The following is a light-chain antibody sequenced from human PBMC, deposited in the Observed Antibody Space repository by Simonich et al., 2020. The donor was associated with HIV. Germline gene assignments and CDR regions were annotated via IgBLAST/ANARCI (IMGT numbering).Light chain of an antibody. J-gene: IGKJ2*01. CDR3: QQYNSYPYT. Sequence: AIWMTQSPSLLSASTGDRVTISCRMSQGISSYLAWYQLKPGKAPKLLIYKASTLESGVPSRFSGSGSGTEFTLTISSLQPDDFATYYCQQYNSYPYTFGQGTKLEIK. CDR1: QGISSY. CDR2: KAS. V-gene: IGKV1D-8*02.